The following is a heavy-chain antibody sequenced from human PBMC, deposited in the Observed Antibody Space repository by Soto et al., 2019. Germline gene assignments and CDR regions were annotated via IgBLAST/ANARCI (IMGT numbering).Heavy chain of an antibody. Sequence: PSETLSLTCTVSGGSISSGDYYWSWTRQPPGKGLEWIGYIYYSGSTYYNPSLKSRVTISVDTSKNQFSLKLSSVTAADTAVYYCARTYGDYESDDYWGQGTLVTVSS. V-gene: IGHV4-30-4*01. CDR2: IYYSGST. D-gene: IGHD4-17*01. CDR3: ARTYGDYESDDY. J-gene: IGHJ4*02. CDR1: GGSISSGDYY.